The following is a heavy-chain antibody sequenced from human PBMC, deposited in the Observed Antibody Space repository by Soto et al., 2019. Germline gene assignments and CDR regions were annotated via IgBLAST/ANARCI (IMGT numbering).Heavy chain of an antibody. CDR2: ISGSGTNT. CDR1: AFTFDTFA. Sequence: EVQLLESGGHLVQPGGSLRLSCEASAFTFDTFAMSWVRQAPGKGLEWVSAISGSGTNTYYADSVKGRFTISRDNSKNTLYLQMNSLRAEDTAIYYCAKVKPACYFDCWGQGTLVTVSS. CDR3: AKVKPACYFDC. V-gene: IGHV3-23*01. J-gene: IGHJ4*02.